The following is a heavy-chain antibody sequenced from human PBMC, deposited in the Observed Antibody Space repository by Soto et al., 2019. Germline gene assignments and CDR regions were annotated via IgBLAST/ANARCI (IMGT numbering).Heavy chain of an antibody. CDR3: VRDFVGAADY. Sequence: QVQLVQSGTEVKEPGASVKVSCKASGYTFTSYFMHWLRQAPGQRLEWMGWINTGNGNTMYSQMLQGRVTIARDTFACTVNRELSSLTSEDTAVYYCVRDFVGAADYWGQGTLVTVSS. V-gene: IGHV1-3*04. D-gene: IGHD1-26*01. J-gene: IGHJ4*02. CDR2: INTGNGNT. CDR1: GYTFTSYF.